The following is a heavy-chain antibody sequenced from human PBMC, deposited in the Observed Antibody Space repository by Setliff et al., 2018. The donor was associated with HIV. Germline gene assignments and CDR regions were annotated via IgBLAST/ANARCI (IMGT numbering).Heavy chain of an antibody. CDR2: MYYSGNT. V-gene: IGHV4-59*08. CDR1: GVSISNYY. Sequence: SETLSLTCTVSGVSISNYYWSWIRQPPGKGLEWIGYMYYSGNTNYNPSLKSRVTISVDTSKNQFSLKLISVTAADTAVYYCASRVYYYDSNNFLREEGFDPWGQGTLVTVSS. J-gene: IGHJ5*02. CDR3: ASRVYYYDSNNFLREEGFDP. D-gene: IGHD3-22*01.